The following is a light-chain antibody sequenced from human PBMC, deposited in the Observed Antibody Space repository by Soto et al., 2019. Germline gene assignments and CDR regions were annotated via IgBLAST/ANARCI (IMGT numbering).Light chain of an antibody. CDR2: RNN. CDR3: AAWDDSLSGRV. CDR1: SSNIGSNY. V-gene: IGLV1-47*01. J-gene: IGLJ3*02. Sequence: QAVVTQPPSASGTPGQRVTISCSASSSNIGSNYVYWYQQLPGTAPKLLIYRNNQRPSGVPDRFSGSKSGTSASLAISGLRSEDEADYYCAAWDDSLSGRVFGGGTKLTVL.